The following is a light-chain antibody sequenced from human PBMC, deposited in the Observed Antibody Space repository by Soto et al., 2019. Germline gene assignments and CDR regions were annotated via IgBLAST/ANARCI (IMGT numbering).Light chain of an antibody. V-gene: IGKV3-20*01. Sequence: EIVLTQSPGTLSLSPGERATLSCRASQSVSSANFAWYQQKPGQAPRLVIYGAFNRATGIPARFSGSGSGADFTLTISRLEPEDFAVYYCQQYSNSPQTFGQGTKVDVK. CDR2: GAF. CDR1: QSVSSAN. CDR3: QQYSNSPQT. J-gene: IGKJ1*01.